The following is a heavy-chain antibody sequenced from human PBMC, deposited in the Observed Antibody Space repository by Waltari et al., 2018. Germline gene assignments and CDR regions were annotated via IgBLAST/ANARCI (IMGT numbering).Heavy chain of an antibody. Sequence: QVQLPQWGAGLLKPSETLALTCAVYGGSFCAYYLSRTRQPPGPGLEWTGEIKHSGSPNYNPSLKSRVTISVDTSKNQFSLKLSSVTAADTAVYYCARGGYYDFWSGYYTMGYFDYWGQGTLVTVSS. J-gene: IGHJ4*02. CDR1: GGSFCAYY. D-gene: IGHD3-3*01. CDR3: ARGGYYDFWSGYYTMGYFDY. V-gene: IGHV4-34*01. CDR2: IKHSGSP.